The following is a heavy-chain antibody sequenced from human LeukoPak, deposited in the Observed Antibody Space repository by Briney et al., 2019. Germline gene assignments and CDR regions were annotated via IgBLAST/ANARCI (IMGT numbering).Heavy chain of an antibody. Sequence: SETLSLTCTVSGGSISSYYWSWIRQPPGKGLEWIGYIYYSGSTNYNPSLKSRDTISVDTSKNQFSLKLSSVTAADTAVYYCARASDYYDSSGYYSYYFDYWGQGTLVTVSS. CDR3: ARASDYYDSSGYYSYYFDY. J-gene: IGHJ4*02. V-gene: IGHV4-59*08. D-gene: IGHD3-22*01. CDR1: GGSISSYY. CDR2: IYYSGST.